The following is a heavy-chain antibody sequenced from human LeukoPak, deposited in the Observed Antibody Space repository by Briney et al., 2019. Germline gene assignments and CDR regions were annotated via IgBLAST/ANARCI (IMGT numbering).Heavy chain of an antibody. Sequence: SETLSLTCAVYGGSFSGYYWSWIRQPPGKGLEWIGEINHSGSTNYNPSLKSRVTISVDTSKNQFSLKLSPVTAADTAVYYCASRGYSYGYWRGNWFDPWGQGTLVTVSS. V-gene: IGHV4-34*01. J-gene: IGHJ5*02. CDR3: ASRGYSYGYWRGNWFDP. CDR1: GGSFSGYY. CDR2: INHSGST. D-gene: IGHD5-18*01.